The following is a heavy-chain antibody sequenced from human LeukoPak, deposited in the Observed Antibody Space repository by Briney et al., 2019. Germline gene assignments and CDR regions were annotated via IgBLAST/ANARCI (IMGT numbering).Heavy chain of an antibody. CDR2: INPNSGGT. D-gene: IGHD3-22*01. Sequence: ASVKVSCKTSGYTFSGYYMHWVRQAPGQELEWMGWINPNSGGTNYAQKFQGRVTMTRDTSISTAYMELSRLRSDDTAVYYCAKTKYYYDSSGYGLYYFDYWGQGTLVTVSS. J-gene: IGHJ4*02. V-gene: IGHV1-2*02. CDR1: GYTFSGYY. CDR3: AKTKYYYDSSGYGLYYFDY.